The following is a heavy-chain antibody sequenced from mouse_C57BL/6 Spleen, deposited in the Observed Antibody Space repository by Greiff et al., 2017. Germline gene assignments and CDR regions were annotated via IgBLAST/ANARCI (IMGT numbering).Heavy chain of an antibody. CDR3: ARWDGAMDY. CDR2: ILPGSGST. D-gene: IGHD4-1*01. J-gene: IGHJ4*01. CDR1: GYTFTGYW. V-gene: IGHV1-9*01. Sequence: QVQLQQSGAELMKPGASVKLSCKATGYTFTGYWIEWVKQRPGHGLEWIGEILPGSGSTNYTEKFQGKATFTAATSSNTAYMQLSSLTTEDSAIYYCARWDGAMDYWGQGTSVTVSS.